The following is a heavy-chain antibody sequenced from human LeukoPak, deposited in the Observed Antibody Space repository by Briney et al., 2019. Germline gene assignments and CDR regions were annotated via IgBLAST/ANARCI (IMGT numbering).Heavy chain of an antibody. CDR1: GYSISSGYY. V-gene: IGHV4-38-2*02. Sequence: SETLSLTCTVSGYSISSGYYWGWIRQPPGKGLEWIGSMHHSGSTYYNPSLKSRVTMSLDTSKNQFSLRLTSVTAADTAVYYCARVRLWFGDHLDDYWGQGTLVTVSS. CDR2: MHHSGST. CDR3: ARVRLWFGDHLDDY. J-gene: IGHJ4*02. D-gene: IGHD3-10*01.